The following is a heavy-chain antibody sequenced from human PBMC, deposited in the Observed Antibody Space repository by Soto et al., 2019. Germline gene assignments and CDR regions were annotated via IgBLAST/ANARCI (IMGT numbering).Heavy chain of an antibody. CDR3: ASYSSGWHFQH. CDR1: GYTFTSYG. Sequence: ASVKVSCKASGYTFTSYGISWVRQAPGRGLEWMGWISAYNGNTNYAQKLQGRVTMTTDTSTSTAYMELRSLRSDDTAVYYCASYSSGWHFQHWGQGTLVTVSS. CDR2: ISAYNGNT. D-gene: IGHD6-19*01. V-gene: IGHV1-18*04. J-gene: IGHJ1*01.